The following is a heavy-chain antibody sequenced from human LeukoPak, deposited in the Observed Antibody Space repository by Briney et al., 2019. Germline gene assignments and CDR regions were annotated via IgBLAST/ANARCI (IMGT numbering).Heavy chain of an antibody. V-gene: IGHV3-30*19. CDR1: GFTFSRHG. D-gene: IGHD1-7*01. J-gene: IGHJ4*02. Sequence: GGSLRLSCAASGFTFSRHGMHWVRQAPGKGLEWVAVISKDGSDKYYPGSVRGRFTISRDNSKNTIYLQMDSLRAEDTAIYYCARDYWWNYDYWGQGTLVTVSS. CDR3: ARDYWWNYDY. CDR2: ISKDGSDK.